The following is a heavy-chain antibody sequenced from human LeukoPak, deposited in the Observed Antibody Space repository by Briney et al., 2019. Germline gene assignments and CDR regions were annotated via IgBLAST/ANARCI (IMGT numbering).Heavy chain of an antibody. J-gene: IGHJ6*02. D-gene: IGHD2-15*01. Sequence: GGSLRLSCAASGFTFSNFWMNWVRQAPGKGLEWVGRTRNKANSYTTEYAASVKGRFTISRDDSKNSLYLQMNSLKTEDTAVYYCAREGTLTDCSGGSCYLYYYGMDVWGQGTTVTVSS. CDR2: TRNKANSYTT. CDR3: AREGTLTDCSGGSCYLYYYGMDV. CDR1: GFTFSNFW. V-gene: IGHV3-72*01.